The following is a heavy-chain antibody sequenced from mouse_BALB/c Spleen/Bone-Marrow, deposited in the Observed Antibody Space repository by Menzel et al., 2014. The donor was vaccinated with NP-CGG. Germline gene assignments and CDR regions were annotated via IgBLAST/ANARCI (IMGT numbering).Heavy chain of an antibody. V-gene: IGHV14-3*02. CDR3: ASDVYGYYFVY. Sequence: EGQRKKSGAELVQPGASVKLSCTAYGFNIKDTYMHWVQQRPEQGLEWIGRIDPANVNTKYDPKFQGKATITADTSSNTAYLQLSSLTSEDTAVYYFASDVYGYYFVYCGQATTPTVSS. D-gene: IGHD2-3*01. CDR2: IDPANVNT. J-gene: IGHJ2*01. CDR1: GFNIKDTY.